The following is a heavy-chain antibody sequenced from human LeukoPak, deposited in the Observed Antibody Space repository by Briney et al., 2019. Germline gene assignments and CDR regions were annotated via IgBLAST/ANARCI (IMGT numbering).Heavy chain of an antibody. CDR2: IYSGGST. D-gene: IGHD6-13*01. J-gene: IGHJ4*02. CDR3: ARDAGTAHHDY. V-gene: IGHV3-53*01. Sequence: GGSLRLSCAASGFTVSSNYMSWVRQAPGKGLEWVSVIYSGGSTYYADSVKGRFTISRDNAKNTLYLQMNSLRAEDTAVYYCARDAGTAHHDYWGQGTLVTVSS. CDR1: GFTVSSNY.